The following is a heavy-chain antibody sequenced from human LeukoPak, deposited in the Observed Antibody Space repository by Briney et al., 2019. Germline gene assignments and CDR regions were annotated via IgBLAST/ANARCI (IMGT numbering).Heavy chain of an antibody. D-gene: IGHD2-2*01. J-gene: IGHJ5*02. CDR2: ISAYNGNT. V-gene: IGHV1-18*01. CDR1: GYTFTSYG. CDR3: AREGRGGPAAFPYNWFDP. Sequence: GASVKVSCKASGYTFTSYGISWVRQAPGQGLEWMGWISAYNGNTNYAQKLQGRVTLTTDTSTSTAYMELRSLRSDDTAVYYCAREGRGGPAAFPYNWFDPWGQGTLVTVSS.